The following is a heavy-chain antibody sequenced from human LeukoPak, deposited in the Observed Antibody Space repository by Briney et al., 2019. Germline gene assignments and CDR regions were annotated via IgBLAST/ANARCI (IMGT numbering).Heavy chain of an antibody. CDR3: ARAGYCSSTSCYTGILNHFDY. D-gene: IGHD2-2*02. V-gene: IGHV3-30*04. CDR2: ISYDGSNK. J-gene: IGHJ4*02. Sequence: PGGSLRLSCAASGFTFSSYAMHWVRQAPGKGLEWVAVISYDGSNKCYADSVKGRFTISRDNSKNTLYLQMNSLRAEDTAVYYCARAGYCSSTSCYTGILNHFDYWGQGTLVTVSS. CDR1: GFTFSSYA.